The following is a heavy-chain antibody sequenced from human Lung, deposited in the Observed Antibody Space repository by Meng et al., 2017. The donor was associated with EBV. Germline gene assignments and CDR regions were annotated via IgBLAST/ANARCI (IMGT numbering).Heavy chain of an antibody. V-gene: IGHV6-1*01. CDR1: WDCVSSSSAA. CDR2: TYYRSKWYN. J-gene: IGHJ2*01. CDR3: ARGATSVFDL. Sequence: QAQLQHSGPGPATPPHTLPTPVALSWDCVSSSSAAWTWIRQSPSRGLEWLGRTYYRSKWYNDYAVFVKSRITINPDTSKNQFSLQLNSVTPEDTAVYYCARGATSVFDLWGRGTLVTVSS.